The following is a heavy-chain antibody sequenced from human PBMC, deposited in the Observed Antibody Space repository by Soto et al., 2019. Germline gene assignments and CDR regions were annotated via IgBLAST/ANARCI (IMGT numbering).Heavy chain of an antibody. V-gene: IGHV4-31*03. Sequence: SETLSLTCTVSGGSISSGGYYWSWTRQHPGKGLEWIGYIYYSGSTYYNPSLKSRVTISVDTSKNQFSLKLSSVTAADTAVYYCARVPNWSKPGAFEYWGQGTQVTVSS. CDR3: ARVPNWSKPGAFEY. CDR1: GGSISSGGYY. J-gene: IGHJ4*02. D-gene: IGHD7-27*01. CDR2: IYYSGST.